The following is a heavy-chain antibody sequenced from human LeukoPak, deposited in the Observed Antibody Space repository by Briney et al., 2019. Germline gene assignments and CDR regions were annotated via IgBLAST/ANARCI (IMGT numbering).Heavy chain of an antibody. CDR3: GSGYDIHY. Sequence: GGSLRLSCAASGFTFSSYAMNWVRQAPGKGLEWVSYISRSGSTIYYADSVKGRFTISRDNAKNSLYLQMSSLRAEDTTVYYCGSGYDIHYWGQGILVTVSP. CDR1: GFTFSSYA. J-gene: IGHJ4*02. CDR2: ISRSGSTI. V-gene: IGHV3-48*03. D-gene: IGHD2-2*01.